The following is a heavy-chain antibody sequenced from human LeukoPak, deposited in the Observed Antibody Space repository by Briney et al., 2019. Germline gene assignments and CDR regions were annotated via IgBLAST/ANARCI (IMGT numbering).Heavy chain of an antibody. CDR1: GFTFSSYA. J-gene: IGHJ4*02. CDR3: AKGVAAAGAFDY. D-gene: IGHD6-13*01. V-gene: IGHV3-23*01. Sequence: GGSLRLSCAASGFTFSSYAMSWVRQAPGKGLEWVSAISGSGGSTYYADSVKGRFTISRDNSKNPLYLQMNSLRAEDTAVYYCAKGVAAAGAFDYWGQGTLVTVSS. CDR2: ISGSGGST.